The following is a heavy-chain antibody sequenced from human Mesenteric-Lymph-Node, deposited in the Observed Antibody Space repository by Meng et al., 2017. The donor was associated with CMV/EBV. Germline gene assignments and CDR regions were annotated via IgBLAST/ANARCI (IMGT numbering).Heavy chain of an antibody. V-gene: IGHV4-59*01. J-gene: IGHJ3*01. D-gene: IGHD1-7*01. Sequence: SETLSLTCTVSGGSISSNYWSWIRQAPGKGLEWIGYMYYSGSTNYNPSLRSRVTISVDTSKNQFSLKLSSVTAADTAVYYCARSDWNYRLLFAFDVWGQGTMVTVSS. CDR1: GGSISSNY. CDR3: ARSDWNYRLLFAFDV. CDR2: MYYSGST.